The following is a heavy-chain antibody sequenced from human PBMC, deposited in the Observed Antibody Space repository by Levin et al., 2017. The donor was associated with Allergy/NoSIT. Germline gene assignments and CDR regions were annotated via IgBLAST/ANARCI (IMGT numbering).Heavy chain of an antibody. Sequence: SQTLSLTCAVYGGSFSGYYWSWIRQPPGKGLEWIGEINHSGSTNYNPSLKSRVTISVDTSKNQFSLKLSSVTAADTAVYYCARGWSYYYGSGSYPDYWGQGTLVTVSS. D-gene: IGHD3-10*01. V-gene: IGHV4-34*01. CDR3: ARGWSYYYGSGSYPDY. CDR1: GGSFSGYY. J-gene: IGHJ4*02. CDR2: INHSGST.